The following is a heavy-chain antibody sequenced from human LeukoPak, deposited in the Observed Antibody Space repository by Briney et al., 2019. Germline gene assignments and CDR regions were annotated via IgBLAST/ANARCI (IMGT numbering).Heavy chain of an antibody. CDR1: GFTFSRSW. CDR2: INDDGSTT. J-gene: IGHJ3*02. D-gene: IGHD1-26*01. V-gene: IGHV3-74*01. CDR3: AKQAHYSGSYGAFDI. Sequence: PGGSLRLSCAASGFTFSRSWMHWVRQAPGKGLVWVSRINDDGSTTSYADSVKGRFTISRDNAKKTLFLQMNSLRAEDTAVYYCAKQAHYSGSYGAFDIWGQGTMVTVSS.